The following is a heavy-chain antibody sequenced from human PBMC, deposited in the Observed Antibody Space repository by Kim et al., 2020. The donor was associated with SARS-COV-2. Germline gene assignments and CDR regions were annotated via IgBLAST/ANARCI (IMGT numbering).Heavy chain of an antibody. D-gene: IGHD6-13*01. V-gene: IGHV3-73*01. Sequence: VKGRFTISRDDSKNTAYLQMNSLKTEDTAVYYCSRHGPGEQQLGLNAFDIWGQGTMVTVSS. J-gene: IGHJ3*02. CDR3: SRHGPGEQQLGLNAFDI.